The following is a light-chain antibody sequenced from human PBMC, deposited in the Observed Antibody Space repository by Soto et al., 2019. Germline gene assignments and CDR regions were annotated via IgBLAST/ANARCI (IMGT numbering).Light chain of an antibody. CDR2: GAS. CDR1: QSVSSSY. V-gene: IGKV3-20*01. Sequence: EIVLTQSPGTLSLSPGERATLSCRASQSVSSSYLAWYQQKPGQAPRLLIYGASSRATGIPDKFSGSGSGTDFTLTISRLEPEDFAVYYCQQYGSSPYTFGQGNK. CDR3: QQYGSSPYT. J-gene: IGKJ2*01.